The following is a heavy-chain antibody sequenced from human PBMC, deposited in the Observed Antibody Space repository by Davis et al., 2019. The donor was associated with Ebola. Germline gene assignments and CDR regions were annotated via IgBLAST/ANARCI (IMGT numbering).Heavy chain of an antibody. V-gene: IGHV1-69*13. CDR1: GGTFSSYA. CDR2: IIPIFGTA. D-gene: IGHD6-6*01. J-gene: IGHJ4*02. CDR3: ARDLEYSSSPHYYFDY. Sequence: SVKVSCKASGGTFSSYAISWVRQAPGQGLEWMGGIIPIFGTANYAQKFQGRVTITADESTSTAYMELRSLRSDDTAVYYCARDLEYSSSPHYYFDYWGQGTLVTVSS.